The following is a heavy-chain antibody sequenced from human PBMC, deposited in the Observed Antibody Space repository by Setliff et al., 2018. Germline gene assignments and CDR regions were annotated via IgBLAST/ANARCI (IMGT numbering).Heavy chain of an antibody. J-gene: IGHJ4*02. CDR1: GFTFFCYT. CDR2: ITDDGGTT. V-gene: IGHV3-23*01. CDR3: AKSSGSSSSTNLEY. D-gene: IGHD6-6*01. Sequence: GESLKISCTTSGFTFFCYTMNWVRQAPGKGLEWVSAITDDGGTTHYAGSVKGRFTIARDNSNSTLYLQMNSLRVEDTALYYCAKSSGSSSSTNLEYLGPGTLVTVSS.